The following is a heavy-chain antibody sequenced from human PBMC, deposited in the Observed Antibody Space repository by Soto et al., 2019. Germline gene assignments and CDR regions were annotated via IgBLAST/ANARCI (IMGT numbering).Heavy chain of an antibody. J-gene: IGHJ4*02. D-gene: IGHD5-12*01. CDR1: GGSISSGDYY. V-gene: IGHV4-30-4*01. CDR3: ARWLGYGPHFDY. CDR2: IYYSGST. Sequence: QVQLQESGPGLVKPSQTLSLTCTVSGGSISSGDYYWSWIRQPPGKGLECIGYIYYSGSTYYNQSLKSRVTISVDTSKNQFSLKLSSVTAADTAVYYCARWLGYGPHFDYWGQGTLVTVSS.